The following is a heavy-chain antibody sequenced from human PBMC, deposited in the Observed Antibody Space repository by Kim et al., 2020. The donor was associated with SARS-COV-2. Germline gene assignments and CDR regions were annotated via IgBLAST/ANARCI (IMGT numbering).Heavy chain of an antibody. J-gene: IGHJ6*02. CDR1: GGSFSGYY. CDR2: INHSGST. Sequence: SETLSLTCAVYGGSFSGYYWSWIRQPPGKGLEWIGEINHSGSTNYNPSLKSRVTISVDTSKNQFSLKLSSVTAADTAVYYCARRTRYCSSTSCYARYYYYGMDVWGQGTTVTVSS. CDR3: ARRTRYCSSTSCYARYYYYGMDV. V-gene: IGHV4-34*01. D-gene: IGHD2-2*01.